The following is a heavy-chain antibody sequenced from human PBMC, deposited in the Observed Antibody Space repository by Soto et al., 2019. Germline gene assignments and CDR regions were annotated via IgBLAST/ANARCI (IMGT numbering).Heavy chain of an antibody. CDR3: ATIGARYGFDI. CDR2: ISTSGRYI. V-gene: IGHV3-21*06. CDR1: GFTFSTYN. D-gene: IGHD3-16*02. J-gene: IGHJ3*02. Sequence: EVQLVESGGGLVKPEESLRLSCAASGFTFSTYNMKWVRQAPGKGLEWVSSISTSGRYIFYAGSVRGRFTIFRDDAKNSLHLQMNSLRSEDTAVYYCATIGARYGFDIWGQGTTVIVSS.